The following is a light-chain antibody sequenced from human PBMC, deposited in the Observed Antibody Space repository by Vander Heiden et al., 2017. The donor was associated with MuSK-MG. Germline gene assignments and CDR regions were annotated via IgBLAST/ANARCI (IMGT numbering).Light chain of an antibody. CDR2: AAS. Sequence: DIQMNQSPSSLSASVGDRVTITCRASQSISSYLNWYQQKPGKAPKLLIYAASSLQSGVPSRFSGSGSGTDFTLTISSLQPEDFATYYCQQSDSTSYTFGQGTKLEIK. CDR1: QSISSY. CDR3: QQSDSTSYT. J-gene: IGKJ2*01. V-gene: IGKV1-39*01.